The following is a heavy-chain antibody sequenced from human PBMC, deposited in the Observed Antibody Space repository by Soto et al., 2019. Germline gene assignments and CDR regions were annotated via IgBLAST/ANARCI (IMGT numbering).Heavy chain of an antibody. V-gene: IGHV3-30*18. CDR1: GFTFSSYG. CDR2: ISYDGSNK. CDR3: AKDSGSHNRFDP. Sequence: GGSLRLSCAASGFTFSSYGMHWVRQAPGKGLEWVAVISYDGSNKYYADSVKGRFTISRDNSKNTLYLQMNSLRAEDTAVYYCAKDSGSHNRFDPWGQGTLVTVSS. D-gene: IGHD1-26*01. J-gene: IGHJ5*02.